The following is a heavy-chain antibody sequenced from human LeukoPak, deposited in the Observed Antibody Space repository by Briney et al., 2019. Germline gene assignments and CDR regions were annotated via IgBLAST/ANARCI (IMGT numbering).Heavy chain of an antibody. J-gene: IGHJ6*02. Sequence: PGGSLRLSCAASGFTFDDYAMHWVRQAPGKGLEWVSGISWNSGSIGYADSVKGRFTISRDNAKNSLYLQMNSLRAEDTALYYCAAPNVAARSYYYGMDVWGQGTTVTVSS. CDR2: ISWNSGSI. CDR3: AAPNVAARSYYYGMDV. V-gene: IGHV3-9*01. CDR1: GFTFDDYA. D-gene: IGHD6-6*01.